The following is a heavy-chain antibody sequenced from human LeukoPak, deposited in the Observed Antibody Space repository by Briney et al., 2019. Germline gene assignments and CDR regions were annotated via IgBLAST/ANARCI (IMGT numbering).Heavy chain of an antibody. D-gene: IGHD3-10*01. J-gene: IGHJ4*02. CDR1: GGSFSGYY. Sequence: PSETLCRTCAVYGGSFSGYYWSWIRQPPGKGLEWIGAINHSGSTNYNPSPKSRVTISVDTSNNQFSLKLSSVTAADTAVYYCARAYYYGSGSYYALRYWGQGTLVTVSS. CDR3: ARAYYYGSGSYYALRY. V-gene: IGHV4-34*01. CDR2: INHSGST.